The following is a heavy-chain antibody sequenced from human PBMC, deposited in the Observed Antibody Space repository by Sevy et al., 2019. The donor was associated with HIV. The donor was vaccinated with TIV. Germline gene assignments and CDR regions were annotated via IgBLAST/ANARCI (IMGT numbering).Heavy chain of an antibody. CDR2: IYPDESDI. V-gene: IGHV5-51*01. Sequence: GESLKISCKGSGYSFTSQWIGWVRQMPGKGLEWMGIIYPDESDIRYSPSFQGQVTISADKSISTAYLQWSSLKALDTAMYYSARHRSSDYYDDAFDLWGQGTMVTVSS. J-gene: IGHJ3*01. CDR1: GYSFTSQW. D-gene: IGHD3-22*01. CDR3: ARHRSSDYYDDAFDL.